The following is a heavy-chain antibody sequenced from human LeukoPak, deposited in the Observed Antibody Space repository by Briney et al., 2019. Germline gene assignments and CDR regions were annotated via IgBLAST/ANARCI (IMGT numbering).Heavy chain of an antibody. CDR2: ISSSSSTI. V-gene: IGHV3-48*02. Sequence: PGGSLRLSCAASGFTFSSYAMSWVRQAPGKGLEWVSYISSSSSTIYYADSVKGRFTISRDNAKNSLYLQMNSLRDEDTAVYYCARWTYDFWSGAYYGMDVWGQGTTVTVSS. J-gene: IGHJ6*02. CDR3: ARWTYDFWSGAYYGMDV. CDR1: GFTFSSYA. D-gene: IGHD3-3*01.